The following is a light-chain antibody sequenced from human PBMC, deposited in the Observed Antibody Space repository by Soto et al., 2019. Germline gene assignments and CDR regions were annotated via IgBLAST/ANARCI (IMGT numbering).Light chain of an antibody. CDR2: GAS. V-gene: IGKV3-15*01. CDR1: QSVSSS. CDR3: QQYTNWLT. J-gene: IGKJ4*01. Sequence: EIEMTQSPASLSVSPGERATLSCRASQSVSSSLAWYQQKPGQAPRLLIYGASTSATGIPARFSGSGSGTDFTLTISSLQSENFAVYYCQQYTNWLTFGGGTKVEIK.